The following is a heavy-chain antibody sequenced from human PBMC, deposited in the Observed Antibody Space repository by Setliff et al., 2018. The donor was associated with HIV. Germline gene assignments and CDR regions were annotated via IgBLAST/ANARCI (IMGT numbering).Heavy chain of an antibody. CDR1: GGFISSSSYY. V-gene: IGHV4-39*02. CDR2: ITGTGTT. CDR3: ARDQLRIPERWDFDF. J-gene: IGHJ4*02. D-gene: IGHD1-26*01. Sequence: SETLSLTCTVSGGFISSSSYYWGWIRQPPGQGLEWLSYITGTGTTVSYADSVRGRFIISRDSVRNEVYLQIKRLRVEDTAVYYCARDQLRIPERWDFDFWGQGTLVTVSS.